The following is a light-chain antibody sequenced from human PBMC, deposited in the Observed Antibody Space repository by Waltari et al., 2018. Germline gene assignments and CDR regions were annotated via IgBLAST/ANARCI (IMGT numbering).Light chain of an antibody. CDR1: SSDFGGYSY. J-gene: IGLJ2*01. V-gene: IGLV2-14*03. CDR3: SSHSSRITLI. Sequence: QSALTQPASVSGSLGQSITISCRGTSSDFGGYSYVPWYRQSPGKVPTPIIYEINKRPSEVSDRFSGSRSGNTATLTISGLQAEDEAHYFCSSHSSRITLIFGGGTKLTVL. CDR2: EIN.